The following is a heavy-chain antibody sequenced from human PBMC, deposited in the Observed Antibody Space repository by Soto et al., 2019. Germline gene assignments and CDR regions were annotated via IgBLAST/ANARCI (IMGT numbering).Heavy chain of an antibody. CDR2: ISAYNGNT. V-gene: IGHV1-18*04. CDR3: ARDRWSVTTHFDY. J-gene: IGHJ4*02. Sequence: ASVKVSCKASGYTFTGYYMHWVRQAPGQGLEWMGWISAYNGNTNYAQKLQGRVAMTTDTSTSTAYMELRSLRSDDTAVYYCARDRWSVTTHFDYWGQGTLVTVSS. CDR1: GYTFTGYY. D-gene: IGHD4-17*01.